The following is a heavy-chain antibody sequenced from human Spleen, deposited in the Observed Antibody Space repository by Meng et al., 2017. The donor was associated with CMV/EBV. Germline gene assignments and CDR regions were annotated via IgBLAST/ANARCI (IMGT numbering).Heavy chain of an antibody. Sequence: GESLKISCTGSGFTFGNYALSWVRQAPGKGLEWVGRIKSKTDGGTTDYAAPVKGRFTISRDDSKNTLYLQMNSLKTEDTAVYYCTPYDFWSGYHFDIWGQGTMVTVSS. D-gene: IGHD3-3*01. V-gene: IGHV3-15*01. CDR1: GFTFGNYA. J-gene: IGHJ3*02. CDR3: TPYDFWSGYHFDI. CDR2: IKSKTDGGTT.